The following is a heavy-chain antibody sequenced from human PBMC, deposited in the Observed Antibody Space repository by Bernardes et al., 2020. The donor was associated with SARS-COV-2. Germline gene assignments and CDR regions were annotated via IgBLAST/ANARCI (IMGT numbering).Heavy chain of an antibody. Sequence: SVKVSCKASGGTFSSYAISWVRQAPGQGLEWMGGIIPIFGTANYAQKFQGRVTITADESTSTAYMELSSLRSEDTAVYYCARTGWTSNQYYDFWSGPETGYYYYGMDVWGQGTTVTVSS. D-gene: IGHD3-3*01. CDR1: GGTFSSYA. J-gene: IGHJ6*02. CDR3: ARTGWTSNQYYDFWSGPETGYYYYGMDV. CDR2: IIPIFGTA. V-gene: IGHV1-69*13.